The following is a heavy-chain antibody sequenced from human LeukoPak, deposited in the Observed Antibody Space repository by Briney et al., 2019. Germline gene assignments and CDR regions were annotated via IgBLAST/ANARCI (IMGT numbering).Heavy chain of an antibody. Sequence: TSETLSLTCTVSGGSISSYYWSWIRQPAGKGLEWIGRIYTSGSTNYNPSLKSRVTMSVDTSKNQFSLKLSSVTAADTAVYYCARDRRVAYYDSSGLFHDAFDIWGQGTMVTVSS. D-gene: IGHD3-22*01. J-gene: IGHJ3*02. CDR2: IYTSGST. V-gene: IGHV4-4*07. CDR1: GGSISSYY. CDR3: ARDRRVAYYDSSGLFHDAFDI.